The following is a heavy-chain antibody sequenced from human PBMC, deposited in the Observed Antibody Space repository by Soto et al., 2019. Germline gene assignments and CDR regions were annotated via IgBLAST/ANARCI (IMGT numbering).Heavy chain of an antibody. Sequence: SVKVSCKASGGTFSTYAISWVRQAPGQGLEWMGGIIPIFGTANYAQKFQGRVTITADESTSTAYMELSSLRSEDTAVYYCARDPLNHAGIVVVSAPMDVWGQGTTVTVSS. CDR1: GGTFSTYA. CDR3: ARDPLNHAGIVVVSAPMDV. J-gene: IGHJ6*02. V-gene: IGHV1-69*13. CDR2: IIPIFGTA. D-gene: IGHD3-22*01.